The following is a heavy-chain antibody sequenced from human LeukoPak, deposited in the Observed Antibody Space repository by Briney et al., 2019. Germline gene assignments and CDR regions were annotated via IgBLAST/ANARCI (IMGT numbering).Heavy chain of an antibody. V-gene: IGHV1-46*01. CDR2: INPSGGST. CDR1: GYTFTSYY. CDR3: AQGHCSSTSCYDWFDP. J-gene: IGHJ5*02. Sequence: SSVKASCQASGYTFTSYYMHWVRQAPGQGLEWMGIINPSGGSTSYAQKFQGRVTMTRDTSTSTVYMELSSLRSEDTAVYYCAQGHCSSTSCYDWFDPWGQGTLVTVSS. D-gene: IGHD2-2*01.